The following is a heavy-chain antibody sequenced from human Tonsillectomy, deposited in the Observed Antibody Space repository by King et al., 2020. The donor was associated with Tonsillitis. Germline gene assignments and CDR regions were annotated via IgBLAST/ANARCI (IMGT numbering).Heavy chain of an antibody. D-gene: IGHD6-13*01. V-gene: IGHV5-51*01. CDR3: ARHPTSPYSSSWYSGDY. CDR2: IYPGDSDT. Sequence: QLVQSRAEVKKPGESLKISCKGSGYSFTSYWIGWVRQMPGKGLEWMGIIYPGDSDTRYSPSFQGQVTISADKSISTAYLQWSSLKASDTAMYYCARHPTSPYSSSWYSGDYWGQGTLVTVSS. CDR1: GYSFTSYW. J-gene: IGHJ4*02.